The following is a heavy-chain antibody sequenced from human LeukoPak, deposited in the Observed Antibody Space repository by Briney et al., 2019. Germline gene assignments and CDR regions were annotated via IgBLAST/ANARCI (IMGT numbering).Heavy chain of an antibody. CDR3: ARAGYYDSSGYYFNWFDP. Sequence: ASVKVSCKASGYTFTSYGISWVRQAPGQGLEWMGWINTNTGNPTYAQGFTGRFVFSLDTSVSTAYLQISSLKAEDTAVYYCARAGYYDSSGYYFNWFDPWGQGTLVTVSS. CDR2: INTNTGNP. J-gene: IGHJ5*02. V-gene: IGHV7-4-1*02. D-gene: IGHD3-22*01. CDR1: GYTFTSYG.